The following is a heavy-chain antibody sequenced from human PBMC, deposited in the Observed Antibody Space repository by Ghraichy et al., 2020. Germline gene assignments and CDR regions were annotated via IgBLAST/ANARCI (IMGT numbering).Heavy chain of an antibody. Sequence: SGPTLVKPTQTLTLTCTFSGFSLSTSGVGVGWIRQPPGKALEWLALIYWNDDKRYRPSLKKRLTITKDTSKNLVVLTMTNMDPVDTATYYCAHTRIKWNDVGSWFDPWGQGTLVTVSS. J-gene: IGHJ5*02. D-gene: IGHD1-1*01. CDR3: AHTRIKWNDVGSWFDP. CDR1: GFSLSTSGVG. V-gene: IGHV2-5*01. CDR2: IYWNDDK.